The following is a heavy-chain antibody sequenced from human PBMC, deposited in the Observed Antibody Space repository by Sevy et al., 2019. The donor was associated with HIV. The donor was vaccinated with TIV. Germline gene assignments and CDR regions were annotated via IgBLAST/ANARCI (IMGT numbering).Heavy chain of an antibody. J-gene: IGHJ3*02. Sequence: GGSLRLSCAASGFTVSSNYMSWVRQAPGKGLEWVSLIYDVSSTYFADSVEGRFTISTDNSKNTLYLQMNSLRAEDTAVYYRATQSGYSTSPWAFDIWGQGTMVTVSS. CDR2: IYDVSST. D-gene: IGHD6-6*01. CDR1: GFTVSSNY. CDR3: ATQSGYSTSPWAFDI. V-gene: IGHV3-53*01.